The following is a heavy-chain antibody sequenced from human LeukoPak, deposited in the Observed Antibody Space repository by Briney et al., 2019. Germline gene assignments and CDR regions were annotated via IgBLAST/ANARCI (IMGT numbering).Heavy chain of an antibody. V-gene: IGHV3-7*01. Sequence: GGSLRLSCAASEFTFSSHQMSWVRQAPGKGLEWVAKITQDGSEKYYMDSVKGRFIISRDNGKNSLYLQMNSLRVEDTAVYYCARDWRQDNAFDLWGQGTMVTVSS. CDR3: ARDWRQDNAFDL. CDR2: ITQDGSEK. CDR1: EFTFSSHQ. D-gene: IGHD2-15*01. J-gene: IGHJ3*01.